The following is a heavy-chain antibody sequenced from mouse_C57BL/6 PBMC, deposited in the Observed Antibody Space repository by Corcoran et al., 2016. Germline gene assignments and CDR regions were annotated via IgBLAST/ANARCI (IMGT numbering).Heavy chain of an antibody. CDR3: ARRGLLRGAMDY. CDR2: INPNNGGT. J-gene: IGHJ4*01. D-gene: IGHD2-3*01. V-gene: IGHV1-18*01. CDR1: GYRFTDHN. Sequence: EVQLQQSGPELVKPGASEKIPCKASGYRFTDHNMDWVKQSHGKSLEWIGDINPNNGGTIYNQKFKGKATLTVDKSSSTAYMELRSLTSEDTAVYYCARRGLLRGAMDYWGQGTSVTVSS.